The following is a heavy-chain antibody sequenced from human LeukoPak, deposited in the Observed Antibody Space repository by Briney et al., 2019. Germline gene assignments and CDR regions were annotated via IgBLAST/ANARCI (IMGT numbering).Heavy chain of an antibody. Sequence: GGSLRLSCTASGFTFGDYAMSWVRQASGKGLEWVGFIRSKLYGGTPEYAASVKGRFTISRDDSKSIAYLQLNSLKTEDTAVYFCARDNWDRNYRIDSWGQGTLVTVSS. CDR1: GFTFGDYA. V-gene: IGHV3-49*04. CDR3: ARDNWDRNYRIDS. J-gene: IGHJ4*02. CDR2: IRSKLYGGTP. D-gene: IGHD1-7*01.